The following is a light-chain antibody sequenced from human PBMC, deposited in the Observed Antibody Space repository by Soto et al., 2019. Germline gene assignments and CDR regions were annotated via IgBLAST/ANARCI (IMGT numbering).Light chain of an antibody. Sequence: EIVLTQSPCTLSLSPGERATLSCRAGQSVSSNLAWYQQKPGQAPRLLIYGASTRATGIPARFSGSGSGTEFTLTISSLQSEDFAVYYCQQYNNWPRGTFGQGTKVDIK. CDR3: QQYNNWPRGT. V-gene: IGKV3-15*01. CDR1: QSVSSN. CDR2: GAS. J-gene: IGKJ1*01.